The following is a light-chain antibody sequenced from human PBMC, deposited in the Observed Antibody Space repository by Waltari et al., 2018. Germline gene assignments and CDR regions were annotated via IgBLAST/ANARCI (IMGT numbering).Light chain of an antibody. V-gene: IGLV3-25*03. J-gene: IGLJ2*01. CDR2: KDS. Sequence: SYELTQPPSVSVSPGQTARITCSGDALPKQYAYWYQQKPGQAPVLGIEKDSESPSGVPGRFSGSSSGTTVTLTISGVQAEDEADYYCQSADSSGTYVVFGGGTKLTVL. CDR1: ALPKQY. CDR3: QSADSSGTYVV.